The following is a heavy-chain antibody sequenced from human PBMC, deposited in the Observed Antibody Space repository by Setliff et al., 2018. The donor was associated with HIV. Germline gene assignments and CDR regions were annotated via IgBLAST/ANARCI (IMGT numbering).Heavy chain of an antibody. CDR2: IWYDGTNK. D-gene: IGHD3-22*01. CDR1: GFSFSSYG. J-gene: IGHJ4*02. V-gene: IGHV3-33*01. Sequence: GGSLRLSCAASGFSFSSYGMHWVRQAPGKGLEWLALIWYDGTNKQYTDSVKGRFAISRDNSKNTLYLQMNSLRAEDTAVYYCASAYNVYDYRFDSSGYDYWGQGTLVTVSS. CDR3: ASAYNVYDYRFDSSGYDY.